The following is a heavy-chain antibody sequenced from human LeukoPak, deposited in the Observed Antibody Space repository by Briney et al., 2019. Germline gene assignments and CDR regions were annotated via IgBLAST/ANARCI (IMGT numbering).Heavy chain of an antibody. CDR1: GGSISIYY. V-gene: IGHV4-59*01. CDR3: VRDRELTY. J-gene: IGHJ4*02. Sequence: PSEALSLTCTVSGGSISIYYWSWIRQPPGKGLEWLGYIYNSGSTYYNPSLESRVTISVDTSKNQFSLRLTSMTAADAAVYYCVRDRELTYWGQGTLVTISS. D-gene: IGHD5-24*01. CDR2: IYNSGST.